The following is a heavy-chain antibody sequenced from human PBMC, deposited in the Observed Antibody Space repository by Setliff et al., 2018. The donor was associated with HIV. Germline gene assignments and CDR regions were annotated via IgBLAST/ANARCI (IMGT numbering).Heavy chain of an antibody. D-gene: IGHD4-4*01. Sequence: LSLTCTVSGGSISSGAYYWTWIRQQPGKGLEWIGYIYRSGITYYNPSLKSRINISVDTSKNQFSLNLSSVTAADTAVYFCARASGDAYRHPRDYNYYYMDVWGKGDMVTVSS. CDR3: ARASGDAYRHPRDYNYYYMDV. CDR1: GGSISSGAYY. V-gene: IGHV4-31*03. J-gene: IGHJ6*03. CDR2: IYRSGIT.